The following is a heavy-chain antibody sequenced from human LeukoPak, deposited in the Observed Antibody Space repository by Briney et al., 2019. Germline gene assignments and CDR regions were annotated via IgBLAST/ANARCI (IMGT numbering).Heavy chain of an antibody. CDR3: TRTSGYYFDY. V-gene: IGHV3-49*04. CDR1: GFTFGDYA. J-gene: IGHJ4*02. Sequence: GGSLRLSCTASGFTFGDYAMSWVCQAPGKGLEWVGFIRSKAYGGTTEYAASVKGRFTISRDDSKSIAYLQMNSLKTEDTAVYYCTRTSGYYFDYWGQGTLVTVSS. D-gene: IGHD3/OR15-3a*01. CDR2: IRSKAYGGTT.